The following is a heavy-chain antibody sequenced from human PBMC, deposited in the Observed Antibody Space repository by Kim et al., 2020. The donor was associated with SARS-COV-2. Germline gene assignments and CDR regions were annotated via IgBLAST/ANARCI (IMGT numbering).Heavy chain of an antibody. D-gene: IGHD3-10*01. V-gene: IGHV4-59*01. CDR1: GGSISSYY. Sequence: SETLSLTCTVSGGSISSYYWSWIRQPPGKGLEWIGYIYYSGSTNYNPSLKSRVTISVDTSKNQFSLKLSSVTAADTAVYYCARDRGTMVRGVSNWFDPWG. CDR2: IYYSGST. J-gene: IGHJ5*02. CDR3: ARDRGTMVRGVSNWFDP.